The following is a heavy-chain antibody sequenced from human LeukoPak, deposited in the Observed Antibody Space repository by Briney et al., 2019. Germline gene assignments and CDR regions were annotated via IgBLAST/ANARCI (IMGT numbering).Heavy chain of an antibody. Sequence: PSETLSLTCAVYGGSFSGYYWSWIRQPPGKGLEWIGEINHSGSTNYNPSLKSRVTISVDTSKNQFSLKLSSVTAADTAVYYCARGRKDGYTHWGQGTLVTVSS. V-gene: IGHV4-34*01. CDR1: GGSFSGYY. D-gene: IGHD5-24*01. CDR2: INHSGST. CDR3: ARGRKDGYTH. J-gene: IGHJ4*02.